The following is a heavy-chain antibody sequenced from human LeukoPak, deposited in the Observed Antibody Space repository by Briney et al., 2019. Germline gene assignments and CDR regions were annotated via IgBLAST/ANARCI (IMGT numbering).Heavy chain of an antibody. CDR2: MNPNSGNT. CDR3: ARESPYGDYAIDY. CDR1: GYTFTSYD. J-gene: IGHJ4*02. V-gene: IGHV1-8*03. Sequence: ASVKVSCKASGYTFTSYDINWGRQATGQGLEWMGWMNPNSGNTGYAQKFQGRVTITRNTSISTAYMELSSLRSEDTAVYYCARESPYGDYAIDYWGQGTLVTVSS. D-gene: IGHD4-17*01.